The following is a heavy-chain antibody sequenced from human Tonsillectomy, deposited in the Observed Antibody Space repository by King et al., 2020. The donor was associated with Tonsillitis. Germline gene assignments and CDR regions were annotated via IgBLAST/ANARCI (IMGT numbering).Heavy chain of an antibody. CDR2: IYHSGTT. D-gene: IGHD2/OR15-2a*01. CDR1: GGSISSGGYS. CDR3: ARVDGPESVASAWFDP. V-gene: IGHV4-30-2*01. J-gene: IGHJ5*02. Sequence: LQLQESGSGLVKPSQTLSLTCAVSGGSISSGGYSWSWIRQPPGKGLEWIGYIYHSGTTYYNPSLKSRVTISVDRSKNQFSLKVRSVTAADTAVYYCARVDGPESVASAWFDPWGQGTLVTVSS.